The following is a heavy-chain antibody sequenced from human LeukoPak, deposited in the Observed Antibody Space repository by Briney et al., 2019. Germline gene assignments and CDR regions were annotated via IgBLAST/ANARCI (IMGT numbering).Heavy chain of an antibody. V-gene: IGHV3-21*01. CDR3: ARGAAGDY. D-gene: IGHD6-13*01. CDR2: ISVGSSYI. CDR1: GFTFSSFS. Sequence: GGSLRLSCAASGFTFSSFSMNWVRQAPGKGLEWVSSISVGSSYIYYADSVKGRFTISRDNAKNSLYLLMNSLRAEDMGVYYCARGAAGDYWGQGTLVTVSS. J-gene: IGHJ4*02.